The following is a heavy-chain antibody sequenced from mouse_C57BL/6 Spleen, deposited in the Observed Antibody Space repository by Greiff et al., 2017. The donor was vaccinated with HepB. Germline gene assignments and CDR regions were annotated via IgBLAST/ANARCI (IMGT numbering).Heavy chain of an antibody. V-gene: IGHV5-4*01. CDR3: AREDGYEGAWYFDV. CDR1: GFTFSSYA. Sequence: EVQGVESGGGLVKPGGSLKLSRAASGFTFSSYAMSWVRQTPEKRLGWVATISAGGSYTYYPDNVKGRFTISRDNAKNNLYLQMSQLKSEDTAMYYCAREDGYEGAWYFDVWGTGTTVTVSS. CDR2: ISAGGSYT. D-gene: IGHD2-2*01. J-gene: IGHJ1*03.